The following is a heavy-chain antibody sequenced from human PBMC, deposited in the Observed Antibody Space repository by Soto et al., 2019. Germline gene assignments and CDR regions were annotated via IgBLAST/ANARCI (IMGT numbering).Heavy chain of an antibody. V-gene: IGHV4-31*03. D-gene: IGHD6-13*01. J-gene: IGHJ6*02. CDR3: ARDWTPNGIAAAGPRGQHYYYYYGMDV. CDR1: GGSISSGGYY. Sequence: SETLSLTCTVSGGSISSGGYYWSWIRQLPGKGLEWIGYIHSSGNTYYNPSLQSRVTISADTSKNQFSLTLSSVTAADTAVYYCARDWTPNGIAAAGPRGQHYYYYYGMDVWGRGTTVTVSS. CDR2: IHSSGNT.